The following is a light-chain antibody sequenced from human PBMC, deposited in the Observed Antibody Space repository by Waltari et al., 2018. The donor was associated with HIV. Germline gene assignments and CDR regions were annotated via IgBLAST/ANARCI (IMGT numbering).Light chain of an antibody. J-gene: IGKJ1*01. CDR2: AAT. V-gene: IGKV3-15*01. CDR3: QKYKNWPT. CDR1: QSFSST. Sequence: EIVMTQSPATLSVSPGERAALPCRAGQSFSSTLAWYQQKPGQALRIYNNAATATATRITVRFSGSGSETEFTITISSLQSYEYAVYYGQKYKNWPTFGQGTKVEIK.